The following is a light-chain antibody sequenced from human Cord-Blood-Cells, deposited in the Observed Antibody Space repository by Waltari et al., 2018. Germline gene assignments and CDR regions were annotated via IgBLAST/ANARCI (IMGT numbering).Light chain of an antibody. V-gene: IGKV1-8*01. CDR3: EQYYSYPT. J-gene: IGKJ3*01. CDR2: AAS. Sequence: AIRMTQSPSSFSASTGDRVTITCRASQGISSYLAWYQQKPGKAPKLLIYAASTLQSGFSSRFSGSGSGTDFTLTITCLQSEDFATYYSEQYYSYPTFGPGTKVDI. CDR1: QGISSY.